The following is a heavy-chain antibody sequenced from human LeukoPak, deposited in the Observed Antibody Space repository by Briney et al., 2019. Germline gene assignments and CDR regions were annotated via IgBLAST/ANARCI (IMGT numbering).Heavy chain of an antibody. CDR3: ARGAYYYDSSGYQGGYYYYMDV. D-gene: IGHD3-22*01. Sequence: ASVKVSCNASGYTFTSYGISWVRQAPGQGLEWMGWISAYNGNTNYAQKLQGRVTMTTDTSTRTAYMELRSMRSDDTAAYYCARGAYYYDSSGYQGGYYYYMDVWGKGTTVTVSS. CDR2: ISAYNGNT. J-gene: IGHJ6*03. CDR1: GYTFTSYG. V-gene: IGHV1-18*01.